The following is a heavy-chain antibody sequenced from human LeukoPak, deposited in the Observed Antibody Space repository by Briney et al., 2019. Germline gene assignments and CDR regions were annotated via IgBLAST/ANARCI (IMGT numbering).Heavy chain of an antibody. CDR1: GYTFTGYY. CDR3: ARDRPYYDSSGYYYEDTGFGY. Sequence: GASVKVSCKASGYTFTGYYMHWVRQAPGQGLEWMGWINTNTGNPTYAQGFTGRFVFSLDTSVSTAYLQISSLKAEDTAVYYCARDRPYYDSSGYYYEDTGFGYWGQGTLVTVSS. J-gene: IGHJ4*02. D-gene: IGHD3-22*01. CDR2: INTNTGNP. V-gene: IGHV7-4-1*02.